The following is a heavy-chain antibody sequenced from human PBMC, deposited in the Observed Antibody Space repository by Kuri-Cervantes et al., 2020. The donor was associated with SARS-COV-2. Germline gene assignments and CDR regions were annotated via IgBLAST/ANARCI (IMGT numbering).Heavy chain of an antibody. CDR1: GGSFSGYY. V-gene: IGHV4-34*01. D-gene: IGHD3-3*01. J-gene: IGHJ6*03. Sequence: ESLKISCAVYGGSFSGYYWSWIRQPPGKGLEWIGEINHSGSTNYNPSLKSRVTISVDTSKNQFSLKLSSVTAADTAVYYCARVGRFLEWLLSVGGYYYYMAVWGKGNTV. CDR2: INHSGST. CDR3: ARVGRFLEWLLSVGGYYYYMAV.